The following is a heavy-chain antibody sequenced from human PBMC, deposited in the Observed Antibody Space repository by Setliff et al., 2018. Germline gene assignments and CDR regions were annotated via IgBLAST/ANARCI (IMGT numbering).Heavy chain of an antibody. Sequence: PSETLSLTCAVYGGSISSGDYYWSWIRQPPGKGLEWIGYIYSSGSTYHNPSLKSRVSISVDTSKNQFSLKLSSVTAADTAVYYCARESRYYYDNLGTLDYWGQGTLVTVSS. J-gene: IGHJ4*02. CDR3: ARESRYYYDNLGTLDY. D-gene: IGHD3-22*01. CDR2: IYSSGST. CDR1: GGSISSGDYY. V-gene: IGHV4-30-4*08.